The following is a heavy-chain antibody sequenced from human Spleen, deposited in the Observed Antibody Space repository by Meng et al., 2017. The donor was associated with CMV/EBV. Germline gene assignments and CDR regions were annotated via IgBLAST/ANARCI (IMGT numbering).Heavy chain of an antibody. CDR1: GSISRGGNY. CDR2: IYYSGTT. V-gene: IGHV4-31*02. CDR3: ARSQGYSYGSRWYFDF. J-gene: IGHJ2*01. Sequence: GSISRGGNYWTWIRQHPGKGLEWIGYIYYSGTTYYNPSLKSRVSISVDTSNNQFSLKLYSVTAADTAMYYCARSQGYSYGSRWYFDFWGRGTLVTVSS. D-gene: IGHD5-18*01.